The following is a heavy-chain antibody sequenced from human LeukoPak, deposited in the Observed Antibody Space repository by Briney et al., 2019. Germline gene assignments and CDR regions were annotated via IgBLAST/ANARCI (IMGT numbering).Heavy chain of an antibody. D-gene: IGHD3-22*01. J-gene: IGHJ4*02. CDR1: GGPISSGDYY. CDR3: ARVGVYYYDSSGYYFDY. CDR2: IYYSGST. Sequence: SETLSHTCTVSGGPISSGDYYWSWIRQPPGKGLEWIGYIYYSGSTYYNPSLKSRVTISVDTSRNQFSLKLSSVTAADTAVYYCARVGVYYYDSSGYYFDYWGQGTLVTVSS. V-gene: IGHV4-30-4*01.